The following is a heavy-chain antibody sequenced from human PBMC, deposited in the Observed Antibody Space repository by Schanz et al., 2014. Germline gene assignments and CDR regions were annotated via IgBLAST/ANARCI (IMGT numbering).Heavy chain of an antibody. V-gene: IGHV1-18*01. Sequence: QVQLVQSGDEVKKPGASVKVSCKTSGYTFSDYGITWVRQAPGQGLEWVGWISPYTGNTHYFDKMEGRVTMTTDTSTSTAYMELRSLRSDDTAMYYCARDQSPYTNSSDVRYFDYWGQGSLVNVSS. D-gene: IGHD6-6*01. CDR2: ISPYTGNT. CDR1: GYTFSDYG. CDR3: ARDQSPYTNSSDVRYFDY. J-gene: IGHJ4*02.